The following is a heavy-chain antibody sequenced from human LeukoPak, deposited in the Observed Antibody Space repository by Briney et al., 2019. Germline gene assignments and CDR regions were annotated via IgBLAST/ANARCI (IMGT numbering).Heavy chain of an antibody. CDR3: ARGPITSFDY. CDR1: GYTFTSYG. D-gene: IGHD3-10*01. J-gene: IGHJ4*02. V-gene: IGHV1-18*01. CDR2: ISAYNGNT. Sequence: ASVKVSCKASGYTFTSYGISWVRQAPGQGLEWMGWISAYNGNTNYAQKLQGRVTMTRNTSISTAYMELSSLRSEDTAVYYCARGPITSFDYWGQGTLVTVSS.